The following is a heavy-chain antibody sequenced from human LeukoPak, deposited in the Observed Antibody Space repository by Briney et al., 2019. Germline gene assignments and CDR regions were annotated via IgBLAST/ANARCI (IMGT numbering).Heavy chain of an antibody. CDR3: ARARDHQRDAFDI. CDR2: IYYSGST. J-gene: IGHJ3*02. V-gene: IGHV4-59*01. CDR1: GGSISSYC. Sequence: SETLSLTCTVSGGSISSYCWSWIRQPPGKGLEWIGYIYYSGSTNYNPSLKSRVTISVDTSKNQFSLKLSSVTAADTAVYYCARARDHQRDAFDIWGQGTMVTVSS.